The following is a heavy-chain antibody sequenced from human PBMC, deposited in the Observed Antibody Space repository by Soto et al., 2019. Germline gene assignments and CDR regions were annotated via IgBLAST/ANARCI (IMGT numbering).Heavy chain of an antibody. CDR3: ARGHYRYAMDV. J-gene: IGHJ6*02. V-gene: IGHV4-30-2*01. CDR2: IYHSGST. Sequence: QLQLQESGSGLVKASQTLSLTCDVSGGSISTGGYSWNWIRQPPGKGLEWVGYIYHSGSTYDNPSLKSRVTMSVNMSKNQFSLNLTSVTAADTAVYFCARGHYRYAMDVWGQGTTVTVSS. CDR1: GGSISTGGYS.